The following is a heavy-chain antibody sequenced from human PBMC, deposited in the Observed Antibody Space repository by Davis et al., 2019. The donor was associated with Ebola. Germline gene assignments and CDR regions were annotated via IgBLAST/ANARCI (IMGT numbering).Heavy chain of an antibody. CDR1: AFTFSGHW. V-gene: IGHV3-74*01. CDR3: GSPVVA. J-gene: IGHJ4*02. Sequence: PGGSLRLSCAAPAFTFSGHWLHWVRQAPGKGLVWVSQIKSDGSSATYADSVKGRFTISRDNAKNTLYLQMNSLRAEDTAVYYCGSPVVAWGQGTLVTVSS. CDR2: IKSDGSSA. D-gene: IGHD2-15*01.